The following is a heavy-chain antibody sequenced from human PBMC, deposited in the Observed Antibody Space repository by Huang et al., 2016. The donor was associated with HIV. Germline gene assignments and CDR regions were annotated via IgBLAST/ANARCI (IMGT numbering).Heavy chain of an antibody. D-gene: IGHD3-22*01. J-gene: IGHJ4*02. CDR2: INSDGRST. V-gene: IGHV3-74*01. CDR3: ARDPRIQSWLNFFDH. Sequence: EVQLVESGGGLVQPGGSLRLSCAASGFSISSYWMHWVRQAPGKGLVWGSRINSDGRSTSYADSVKGRFTISRDNAKNTLYLQMNSLRAEDTAVYYCARDPRIQSWLNFFDHWGQGTLVSVSS. CDR1: GFSISSYW.